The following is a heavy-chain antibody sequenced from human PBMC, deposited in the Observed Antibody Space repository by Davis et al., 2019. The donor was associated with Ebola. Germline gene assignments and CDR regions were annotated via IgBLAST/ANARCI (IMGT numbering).Heavy chain of an antibody. V-gene: IGHV3-48*04. Sequence: GESLKISCAASGFTFTIYSMNWVRQAPGKGLEWVSYISTSSSTIYYADSVKGRFTISRDNAKNSLYLQMNSLRAEDTAVYYCARGMQYSSSSTSRYYYYYMDVWGKGTTVTVSS. CDR3: ARGMQYSSSSTSRYYYYYMDV. J-gene: IGHJ6*03. CDR2: ISTSSSTI. D-gene: IGHD6-6*01. CDR1: GFTFTIYS.